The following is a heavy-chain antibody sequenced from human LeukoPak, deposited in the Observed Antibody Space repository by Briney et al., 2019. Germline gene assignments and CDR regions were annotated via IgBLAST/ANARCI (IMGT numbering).Heavy chain of an antibody. Sequence: SETLSLNCAVYGGSFSGYYWSWIRQPPGKGLEWIGEINHSGSTNYNPSLKSRVTISVDTSKNQFSLKLSSVTAADTAVYYCARVKRYTHAFDIWGQGTMVTVSS. CDR3: ARVKRYTHAFDI. CDR1: GGSFSGYY. CDR2: INHSGST. V-gene: IGHV4-34*01. D-gene: IGHD2-2*02. J-gene: IGHJ3*02.